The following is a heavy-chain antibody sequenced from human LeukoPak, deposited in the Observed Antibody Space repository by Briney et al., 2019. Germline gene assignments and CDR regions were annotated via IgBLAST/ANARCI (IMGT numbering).Heavy chain of an antibody. CDR1: GFTFTNYG. CDR2: TWYDGGNK. V-gene: IGHV3-33*01. D-gene: IGHD4-17*01. CDR3: ARATVTRWFDP. Sequence: PGRSLRLSCAASGFTFTNYGMHWVRQAPGKGLEWVAVTWYDGGNKYYADSVKGRFTISRDNSKNTLYLQMNSLRAEDTAVYYCARATVTRWFDPWGQGTLVTVSS. J-gene: IGHJ5*02.